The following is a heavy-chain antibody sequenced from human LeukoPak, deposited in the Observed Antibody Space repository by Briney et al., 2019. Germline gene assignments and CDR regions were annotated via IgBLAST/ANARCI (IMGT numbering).Heavy chain of an antibody. CDR3: AVDNDSTGYYFSMDV. J-gene: IGHJ6*03. Sequence: SETLSLTCTVSGGSISNYYWSWIRQTPGKGLEWIGYISYSGSTNYNPSLKGRVTISVDASKNHFSLKLSSVTAADTAVYYCAVDNDSTGYYFSMDVWGKGTTVTVSS. CDR1: GGSISNYY. CDR2: ISYSGST. V-gene: IGHV4-59*01. D-gene: IGHD3-22*01.